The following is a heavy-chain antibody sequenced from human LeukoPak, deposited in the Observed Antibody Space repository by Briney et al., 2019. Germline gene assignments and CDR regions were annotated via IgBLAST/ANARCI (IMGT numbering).Heavy chain of an antibody. CDR2: ISGSGGST. CDR1: GFPFSSYA. CDR3: ATNGYYDSSGYYFDP. V-gene: IGHV3-23*01. Sequence: GGSLRLSCAASGFPFSSYAMSWVRQAPGKGLEWVSAISGSGGSTYYADSVKGRFTISRDNSKNTLYLQMNSLRAEDTAVYYCATNGYYDSSGYYFDPWGQGTLVTVSS. D-gene: IGHD3-22*01. J-gene: IGHJ5*02.